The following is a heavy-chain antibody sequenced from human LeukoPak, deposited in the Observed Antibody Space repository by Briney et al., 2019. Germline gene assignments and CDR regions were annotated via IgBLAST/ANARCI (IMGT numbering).Heavy chain of an antibody. CDR2: IYTSGST. CDR1: GGSISSGSYY. V-gene: IGHV4-61*02. D-gene: IGHD2-2*01. Sequence: SETLSLTCTVSGGSISSGSYYWSWIRQPAGKGLEWIGRIYTSGSTNYNPSLKSRVTISVDTSKNQFSLKLSSVTAADTAVYYCARSPPGDLEGVTFYCSSTSCASFDPWGQGTLVTVSS. CDR3: ARSPPGDLEGVTFYCSSTSCASFDP. J-gene: IGHJ5*02.